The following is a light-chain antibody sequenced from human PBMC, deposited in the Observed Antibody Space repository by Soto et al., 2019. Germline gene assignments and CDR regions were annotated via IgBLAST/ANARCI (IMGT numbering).Light chain of an antibody. V-gene: IGKV1-5*03. J-gene: IGKJ1*01. CDR3: QHYNSYSGA. CDR1: QTISSW. Sequence: EIQMTQSPSTLSGSVGDRFTITCLASQTISSWLDWYQQKPGKAPKLRIYRASTLKRGVPSRFSGSGAGTEFTLTISSLQPDDFATYDCQHYNSYSGAFGQGTKVDIK. CDR2: RAS.